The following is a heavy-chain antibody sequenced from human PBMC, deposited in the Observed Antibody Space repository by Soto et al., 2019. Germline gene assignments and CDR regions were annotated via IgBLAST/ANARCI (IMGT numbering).Heavy chain of an antibody. D-gene: IGHD6-13*01. CDR3: ARARGGAAAGSYYYGMDV. J-gene: IGHJ6*02. Sequence: PGGSLRLSCAASGFTCSSYAMHWVRQAPGKGLEWVAVISYDGSNKYYADSVKGRFNISRDNSKNTLYLQMNSLRAEDTAVYYCARARGGAAAGSYYYGMDVWGQGTTVTVSS. CDR2: ISYDGSNK. CDR1: GFTCSSYA. V-gene: IGHV3-30-3*01.